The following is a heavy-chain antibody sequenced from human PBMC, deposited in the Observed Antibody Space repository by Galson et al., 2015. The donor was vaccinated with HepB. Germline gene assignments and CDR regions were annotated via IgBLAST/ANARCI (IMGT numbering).Heavy chain of an antibody. J-gene: IGHJ6*02. D-gene: IGHD5-12*01. V-gene: IGHV1-3*01. Sequence: SVKVSCKDSGYTFTSYDMHWVRQAPGQRLEWMGWINAGNGNTKYSQKFQGRVTITRDTSASTAYMELSSLRSEDTAVYYCTRVLIVASINGPYYYGMDVWGQGTTVTVSS. CDR1: GYTFTSYD. CDR3: TRVLIVASINGPYYYGMDV. CDR2: INAGNGNT.